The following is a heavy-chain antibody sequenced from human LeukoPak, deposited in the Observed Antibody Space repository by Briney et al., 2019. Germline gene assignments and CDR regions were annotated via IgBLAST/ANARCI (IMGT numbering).Heavy chain of an antibody. D-gene: IGHD6-13*01. CDR3: ASPIAAAGRARGYYYYGMDV. CDR2: INPSGGST. V-gene: IGHV1-46*01. Sequence: ASVKVSCKASGYTFTSYYMHWVRQAPGQGLEWMGIINPSGGSTSYAQKFQGRVTMTRDTSTSTVYMELSSLRSEDTAVYYCASPIAAAGRARGYYYYGMDVWGQGTTVTVSS. CDR1: GYTFTSYY. J-gene: IGHJ6*02.